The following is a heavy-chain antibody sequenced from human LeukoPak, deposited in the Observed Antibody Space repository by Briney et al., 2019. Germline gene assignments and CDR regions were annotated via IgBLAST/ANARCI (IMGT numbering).Heavy chain of an antibody. J-gene: IGHJ5*02. CDR2: IYYSGST. CDR3: ASQQTRYSIAASET. D-gene: IGHD6-13*01. V-gene: IGHV4-39*01. Sequence: PSQTPSLTCTVSGGSISRDPYYWTWLRQSPGKGLEWLGSIYYSGSTYYNPSLKSRVTMSVVTSNNQFSLRLNSVTAADTAVYYCASQQTRYSIAASETWGQGTLVTVSS. CDR1: GGSISRDPYY.